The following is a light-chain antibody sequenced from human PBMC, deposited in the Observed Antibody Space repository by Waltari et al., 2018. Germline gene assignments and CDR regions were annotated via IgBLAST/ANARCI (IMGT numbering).Light chain of an antibody. V-gene: IGKV1-5*01. CDR3: QQYDRYSAWT. J-gene: IGKJ1*01. Sequence: DIQMTQSPSTLSASVGDRVTITCRASQSVTRYLAWYQQKPGTAPKVLIWDVSSLERGVPSRFSGSGSGTEFTLTISSLQPDDFATYYCQQYDRYSAWTFGQGTKVEIK. CDR2: DVS. CDR1: QSVTRY.